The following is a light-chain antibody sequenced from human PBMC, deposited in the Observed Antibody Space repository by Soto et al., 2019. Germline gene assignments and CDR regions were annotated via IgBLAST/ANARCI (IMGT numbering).Light chain of an antibody. Sequence: QSALTQPPSAYGSPGQSVAISCTGTSSDVGAYFYVSWYQQHPGKAPKLLIYEVTKRPSGVPDRFSGSKSGNTASLTVSGLQAEDEADYYCSSYAGSDNLVFGGGTKLTVL. CDR1: SSDVGAYFY. V-gene: IGLV2-8*01. CDR2: EVT. CDR3: SSYAGSDNLV. J-gene: IGLJ2*01.